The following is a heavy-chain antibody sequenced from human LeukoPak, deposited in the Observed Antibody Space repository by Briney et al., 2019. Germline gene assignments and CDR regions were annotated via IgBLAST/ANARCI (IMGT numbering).Heavy chain of an antibody. D-gene: IGHD3-3*01. CDR1: GYIFTDYY. CDR2: INPNSGGT. CDR3: ARGSGGPPQVLDY. Sequence: EASVKVSCKASGYIFTDYYMHWVRQAPGQGLEWMGWINPNSGGTSYAQKFQGRVTMTRDTSISTVYMELNRLRSDDTAVFYCARGSGGPPQVLDYWGQGTLVTVSS. V-gene: IGHV1-2*02. J-gene: IGHJ4*02.